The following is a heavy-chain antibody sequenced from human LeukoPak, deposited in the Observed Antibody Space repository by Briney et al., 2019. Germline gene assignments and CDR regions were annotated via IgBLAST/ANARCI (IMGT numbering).Heavy chain of an antibody. J-gene: IGHJ5*02. D-gene: IGHD4-23*01. Sequence: GASVKVSCKASGYTFTGYYMHWVRQAPGQGLEWMGWINPNSGGTNYAQKFQGRVTMTRDTSISTAYMELSRQRSDDTAVYYCARDNSVEDTAWWFDPWGQGTLVTVSS. CDR1: GYTFTGYY. CDR2: INPNSGGT. CDR3: ARDNSVEDTAWWFDP. V-gene: IGHV1-2*02.